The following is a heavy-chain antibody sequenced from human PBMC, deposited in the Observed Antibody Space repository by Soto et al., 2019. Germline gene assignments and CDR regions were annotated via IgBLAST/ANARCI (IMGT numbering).Heavy chain of an antibody. CDR1: GFTFSDHA. CDR2: ISGGGSGA. CDR3: AIDLWWYTH. V-gene: IGHV3-23*01. J-gene: IGHJ4*02. Sequence: EVQLLESGGGLVQPGGSLRLSCTASGFTFSDHAMTWVRQAPGQGLEWLSGISGGGSGAYYADSVKGRFTVSRANSNNTLFLQMDSLRIEYTAVYYCAIDLWWYTHWGQGTLVTVSS. D-gene: IGHD2-15*01.